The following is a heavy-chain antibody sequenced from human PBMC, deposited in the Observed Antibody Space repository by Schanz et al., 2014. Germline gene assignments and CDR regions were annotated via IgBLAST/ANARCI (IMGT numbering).Heavy chain of an antibody. CDR1: GFTFSDYS. J-gene: IGHJ6*02. Sequence: EVQLVESGGAFVQPGGSLRLSCEVSGFTFSDYSMTWVRQPPGKGLEWVSYISGNSIFTYNAKSVRGRFTISRDNSKNALYLQMNSLRAEDTAVYYCARRITGTHHNPYYHGMDVWGQGTTVTVSS. V-gene: IGHV3-48*01. CDR3: ARRITGTHHNPYYHGMDV. CDR2: ISGNSIFT. D-gene: IGHD1-20*01.